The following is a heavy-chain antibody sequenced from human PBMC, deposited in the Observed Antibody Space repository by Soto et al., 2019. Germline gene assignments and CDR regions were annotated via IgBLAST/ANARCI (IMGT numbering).Heavy chain of an antibody. CDR3: ARVISEDRSTISGVVIWTMDV. J-gene: IGHJ6*02. V-gene: IGHV4-31*03. D-gene: IGHD3-3*01. CDR2: IYHSGST. CDR1: GGSIRTTRYY. Sequence: QVQLQESGPGLVKPSQTLSLTCTVSGGSIRTTRYYWSWIRQHPGEGLEWIAYIYHSGSTYYNPSLKSRVAMSVYTSSNQFSLSLSSVTAADTAVYYCARVISEDRSTISGVVIWTMDVWGQGTTVNVSS.